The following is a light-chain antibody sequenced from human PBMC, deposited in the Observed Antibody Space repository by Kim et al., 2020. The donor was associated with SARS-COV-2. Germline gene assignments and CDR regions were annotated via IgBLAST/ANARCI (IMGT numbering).Light chain of an antibody. Sequence: PGQTARITCSGDTLPEKQTYWYQQKSGQAPLLVIYKENERPSGIPGRFSGSSSGTTVTLTISGVQAEDDADYYCQSADGSGTYVFGTGTKVTVL. CDR1: TLPEKQ. CDR3: QSADGSGTYV. V-gene: IGLV3-25*03. J-gene: IGLJ1*01. CDR2: KEN.